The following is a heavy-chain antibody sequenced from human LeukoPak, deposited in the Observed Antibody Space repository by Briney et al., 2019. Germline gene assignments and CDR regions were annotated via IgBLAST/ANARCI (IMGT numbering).Heavy chain of an antibody. CDR3: ANGYSSGWYGGSYFDY. J-gene: IGHJ4*02. CDR1: GGTFISYA. D-gene: IGHD6-19*01. Sequence: SVKVSCKASGGTFISYAISWVRQAPGQGLEWMGGIIPIFGTANYAQKFQGKVTITADESTSTAYMELSSLRSEDTAVYYCANGYSSGWYGGSYFDYWGQGTLVTVSS. CDR2: IIPIFGTA. V-gene: IGHV1-69*13.